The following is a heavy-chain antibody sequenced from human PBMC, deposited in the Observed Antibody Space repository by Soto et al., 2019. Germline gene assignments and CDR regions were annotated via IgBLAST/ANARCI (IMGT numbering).Heavy chain of an antibody. CDR1: GYTFSSET. J-gene: IGHJ4*02. CDR2: IIPLFGTA. V-gene: IGHV1-69*01. Sequence: QVQLVQSGAEVKKPGASVKISCEASGYTFSSETLGWVRQAPGQGLEWVGGIIPLFGTASYAQKFQGRVTITADESTSTVYMELSSLRSDDTAVYFCATELGENPASPFDAWGQGTLVTVSS. D-gene: IGHD3-10*01. CDR3: ATELGENPASPFDA.